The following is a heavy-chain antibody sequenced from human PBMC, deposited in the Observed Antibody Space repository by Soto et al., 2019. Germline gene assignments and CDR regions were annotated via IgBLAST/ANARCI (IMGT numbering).Heavy chain of an antibody. CDR3: AKCIGISRFGVDV. Sequence: PGGSLRLSCAASGFSFSTTAMTWVRQAPGKGLEWVSGISDSGESTYYADSVKGRFTISRDNSKNTLSLQMNSLRAEDTAAYFCAKCIGISRFGVDVWGQGTTVTVSS. V-gene: IGHV3-23*01. J-gene: IGHJ6*02. D-gene: IGHD1-1*01. CDR2: ISDSGEST. CDR1: GFSFSTTA.